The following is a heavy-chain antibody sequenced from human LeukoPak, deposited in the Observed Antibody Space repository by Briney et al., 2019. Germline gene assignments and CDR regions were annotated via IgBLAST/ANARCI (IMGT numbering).Heavy chain of an antibody. CDR3: ARRPYSGSPNWFDP. CDR1: GHRFTNHW. Sequence: HGESLKISCEVSGHRFTNHWIGWVRQMPGKGLEWKGIINLGDSDTKYSPSFQGQVTISLDKSISTAYLQWRSLKASDTAMYYCARRPYSGSPNWFDPWGQGTLVTVSS. J-gene: IGHJ5*02. CDR2: INLGDSDT. V-gene: IGHV5-51*01. D-gene: IGHD1-26*01.